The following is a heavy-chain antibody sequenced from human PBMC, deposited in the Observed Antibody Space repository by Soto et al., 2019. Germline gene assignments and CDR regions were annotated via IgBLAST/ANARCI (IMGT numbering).Heavy chain of an antibody. CDR3: ASSSRHTGFDAPSAY. D-gene: IGHD5-12*01. CDR1: GFTFSSYA. CDR2: ISYDGSKK. Sequence: QVQLVEFGGGVVQPGRSLRLSCAASGFTFSSYAMHWVRQAPGKGLEWVAAISYDGSKKYYADSVKGRYTISRDNSRNTLYMQMNSLRTEDTAVYYCASSSRHTGFDAPSAYWGQGTLVTVSS. J-gene: IGHJ4*02. V-gene: IGHV3-30-3*01.